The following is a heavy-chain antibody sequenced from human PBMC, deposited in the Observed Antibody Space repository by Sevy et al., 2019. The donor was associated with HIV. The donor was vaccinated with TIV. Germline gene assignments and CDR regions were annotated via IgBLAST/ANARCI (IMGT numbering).Heavy chain of an antibody. CDR3: SGGGGLGNCGGGSCYSGHY. D-gene: IGHD2-15*01. CDR2: ITPIFGTA. V-gene: IGHV1-69*13. J-gene: IGHJ4*02. CDR1: GGPFRSYA. Sequence: ASVKVSCKASGGPFRSYAISWVRQAPGQGLEWMGGITPIFGTANYAQKFQGRVSITADESTTTVYLELTSLRSEDTAVYYCSGGGGLGNCGGGSCYSGHYWGQVTLVTVSS.